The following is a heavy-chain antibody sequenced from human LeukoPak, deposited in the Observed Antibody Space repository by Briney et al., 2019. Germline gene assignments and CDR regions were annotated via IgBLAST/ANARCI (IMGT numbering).Heavy chain of an antibody. CDR2: IKQDGGEK. J-gene: IGHJ6*04. D-gene: IGHD3-10*01. V-gene: IGHV3-7*01. Sequence: GGSLTLSCAASGFTFSGYWMSWLHQAPGKGLEWVANIKQDGGEKYYVDSVKGRFTISRDNAKNSLYLQMNSLRAEDTAVYYCARDRGFGQADVWGKGTTVTVSS. CDR3: ARDRGFGQADV. CDR1: GFTFSGYW.